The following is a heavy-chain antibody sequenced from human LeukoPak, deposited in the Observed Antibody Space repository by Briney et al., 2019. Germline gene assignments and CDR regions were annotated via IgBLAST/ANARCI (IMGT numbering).Heavy chain of an antibody. CDR2: IYTGNST. D-gene: IGHD3-16*01. CDR1: GFTVTGNH. CDR3: ARGVPLQF. Sequence: PGGSLRFSCAASGFTVTGNHMIWVRQAPRKGLEWVSVIYTGNSTYYADSVRGRVTISRDNYKNTLYLQMNSLRADDSAVYFCARGVPLQFGGQGTLVTVSS. V-gene: IGHV3-53*01. J-gene: IGHJ4*02.